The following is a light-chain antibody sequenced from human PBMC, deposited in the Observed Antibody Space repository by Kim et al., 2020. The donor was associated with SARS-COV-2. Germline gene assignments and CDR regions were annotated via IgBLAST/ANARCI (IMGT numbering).Light chain of an antibody. CDR3: QQSYSNPYT. CDR2: AAS. J-gene: IGKJ2*01. V-gene: IGKV1-39*01. Sequence: SASVRDRVTINCRASQSSSTYLNWYQQKPGKAPNLLISAASSLQSGVPSRFGGSGSGTDFTLTISSLQPGDIATYYCQQSYSNPYTFGQGTKLEI. CDR1: QSSSTY.